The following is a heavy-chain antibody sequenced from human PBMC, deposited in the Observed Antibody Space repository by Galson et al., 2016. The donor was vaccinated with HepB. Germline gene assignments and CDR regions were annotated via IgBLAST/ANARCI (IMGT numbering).Heavy chain of an antibody. CDR1: GGSISSGGYY. D-gene: IGHD2-21*01. J-gene: IGHJ5*02. CDR3: ACVGELSWFDP. CDR2: IYYVGRT. V-gene: IGHV4-31*03. Sequence: TLSLTCTVSGGSISSGGYYWSWIRQRPGQGLEWIGYIYYVGRTYYNPSLKSRITMSIDTSQNHFSLNVNSVTAADTAVYYCACVGELSWFDPWGQGTLVTVSS.